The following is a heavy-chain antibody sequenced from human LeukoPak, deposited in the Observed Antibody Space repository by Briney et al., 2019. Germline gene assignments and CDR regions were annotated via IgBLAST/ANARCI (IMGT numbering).Heavy chain of an antibody. CDR2: IKQDGSEK. CDR1: GFTFSCYW. Sequence: PGGSLRLSCAASGFTFSCYWMSWVRQAPGKGLEWVANIKQDGSEKYYVDSVKGRFTISRDNAKNSLYLQMNSLRAEDTAVYYCARPIGLESSSWSDAFDIWGQGTMVTVSS. J-gene: IGHJ3*02. CDR3: ARPIGLESSSWSDAFDI. D-gene: IGHD6-13*01. V-gene: IGHV3-7*01.